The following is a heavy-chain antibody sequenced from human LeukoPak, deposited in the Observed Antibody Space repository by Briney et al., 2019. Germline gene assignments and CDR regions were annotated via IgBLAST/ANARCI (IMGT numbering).Heavy chain of an antibody. Sequence: PGGSLRLSCAASGFTFSSYGMHWVRQAPGKGLEWVAVISYDGSNKYYADSVKGRFTISRDNSKNTLYPQMNSLRAEDTAVYYCASIRLPYFDYWGQGTLVTVSS. J-gene: IGHJ4*02. V-gene: IGHV3-30*03. CDR2: ISYDGSNK. CDR3: ASIRLPYFDY. CDR1: GFTFSSYG. D-gene: IGHD4-17*01.